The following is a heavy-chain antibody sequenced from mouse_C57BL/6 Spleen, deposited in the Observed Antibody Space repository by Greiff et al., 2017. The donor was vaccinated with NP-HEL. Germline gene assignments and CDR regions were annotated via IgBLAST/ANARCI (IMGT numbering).Heavy chain of an antibody. Sequence: QVQLQQPGAELVKPGASVKLSCKASGYTFTSYWMHWVKQRPGRGLEWIGRIDPYSGGTKYNEKFKSKATLTVDKPSSTAYMQLSSLTSEDSAVYYWARGDSSGPWFAYWGQGTLVTVSA. CDR2: IDPYSGGT. D-gene: IGHD3-2*02. V-gene: IGHV1-72*01. CDR3: ARGDSSGPWFAY. CDR1: GYTFTSYW. J-gene: IGHJ3*01.